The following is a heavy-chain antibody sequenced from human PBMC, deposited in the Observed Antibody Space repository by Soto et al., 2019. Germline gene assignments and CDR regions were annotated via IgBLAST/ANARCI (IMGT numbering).Heavy chain of an antibody. D-gene: IGHD2-21*01. Sequence: QLQLQESGPGLVKPSETLSLTCTVSGGSISSSSYYWGWIRQPPGKGLEWIGSIYYSGSTYYNPPVKSRVTISGDPSKSLYGLKLSSVTGAGTAVYYCASQSGVSWFDPWGQGTLVTVFS. CDR3: ASQSGVSWFDP. CDR1: GGSISSSSYY. CDR2: IYYSGST. J-gene: IGHJ5*02. V-gene: IGHV4-39*01.